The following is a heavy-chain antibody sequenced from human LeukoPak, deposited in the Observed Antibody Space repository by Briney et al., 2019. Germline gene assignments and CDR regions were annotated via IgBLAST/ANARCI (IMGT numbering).Heavy chain of an antibody. D-gene: IGHD1-26*01. CDR3: AGREGWPGRD. CDR2: ISYDGSNK. V-gene: IGHV3-30-3*01. Sequence: GGSLRLSCAASGFTFSSYAMHWVRQAPGRGLEWVAVISYDGSNKYYADSVKGRFTISRDNSKNTLYLQMNSLRAEDTAVYYCAGREGWPGRDWGQGTLVTVSS. CDR1: GFTFSSYA. J-gene: IGHJ4*02.